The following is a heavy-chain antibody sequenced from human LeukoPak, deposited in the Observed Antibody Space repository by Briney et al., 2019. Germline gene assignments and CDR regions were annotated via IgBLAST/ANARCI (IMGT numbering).Heavy chain of an antibody. Sequence: GGSLRLSCAASGFTFSTYVMNWVRQAPGKGLEWVSSISSSSSYIYYADSVKGRFTISRDNAKNSLYLQMNSLRAEDTAVYYCARQVAGDGHDYWGQGTLVTVSS. D-gene: IGHD6-19*01. CDR1: GFTFSTYV. J-gene: IGHJ4*02. CDR3: ARQVAGDGHDY. V-gene: IGHV3-21*01. CDR2: ISSSSSYI.